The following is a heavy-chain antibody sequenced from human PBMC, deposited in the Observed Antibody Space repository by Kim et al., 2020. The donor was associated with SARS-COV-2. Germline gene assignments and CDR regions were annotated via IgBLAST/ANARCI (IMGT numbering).Heavy chain of an antibody. D-gene: IGHD1-26*01. Sequence: YADSVKGRFTHSSDDAKSTLYLQMNSLRAEDTAVYYCASRRYTGTYCYVDCWGQGTLVTVSS. CDR3: ASRRYTGTYCYVDC. J-gene: IGHJ4*02. V-gene: IGHV3-74*01.